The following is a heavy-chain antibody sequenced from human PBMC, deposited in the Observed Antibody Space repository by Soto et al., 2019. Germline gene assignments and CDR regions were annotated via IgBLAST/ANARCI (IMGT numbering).Heavy chain of an antibody. J-gene: IGHJ2*01. Sequence: QVQLVQSGAEVKKPGSSVKVSCKASGGTFSSYAISWVRQAPGQGLEWLGGIIPIFGTANYAQKFQGRVTITADESTSTAYMELSSLRSEDTAVYYCARDEGGGDYVWYFDLWGRGTLVTVSS. D-gene: IGHD4-17*01. V-gene: IGHV1-69*12. CDR1: GGTFSSYA. CDR2: IIPIFGTA. CDR3: ARDEGGGDYVWYFDL.